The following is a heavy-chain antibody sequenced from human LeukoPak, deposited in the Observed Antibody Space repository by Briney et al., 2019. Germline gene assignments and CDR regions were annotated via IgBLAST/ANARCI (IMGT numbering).Heavy chain of an antibody. CDR2: ISSGGSGI. V-gene: IGHV3-48*03. D-gene: IGHD7-27*01. CDR1: GSTFSSYA. J-gene: IGHJ4*02. Sequence: GGSLRLSCAASGSTFSSYAMNWVRQAPGKGLEWVSYISSGGSGIYYADSVKGRFTISRDNAKNSLYLQMNSLRAEDTAVYYCARDWGFDYWGQGTLVTVSS. CDR3: ARDWGFDY.